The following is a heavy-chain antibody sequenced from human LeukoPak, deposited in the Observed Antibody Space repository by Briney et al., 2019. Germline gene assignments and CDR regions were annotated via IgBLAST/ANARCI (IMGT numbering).Heavy chain of an antibody. CDR2: INTDGSST. CDR3: AREGGSGSPVRAQGGYFDY. D-gene: IGHD1-26*01. CDR1: GFTFSSYW. Sequence: PGGSLRLSCAASGFTFSSYWMHWVRQAPGKGLVWVSRINTDGSSTSYADSVKGRFTISRDNAKNTLYLQMNSLRAEDTAVYYCAREGGSGSPVRAQGGYFDYWGQGTLVTVSS. J-gene: IGHJ4*02. V-gene: IGHV3-74*01.